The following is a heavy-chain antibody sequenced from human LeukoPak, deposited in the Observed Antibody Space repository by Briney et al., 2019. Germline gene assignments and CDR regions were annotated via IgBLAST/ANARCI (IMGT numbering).Heavy chain of an antibody. CDR1: GFTFSSYA. J-gene: IGHJ3*02. CDR3: ARDPAIAAAAKMAFDI. V-gene: IGHV3-30-3*01. D-gene: IGHD6-13*01. Sequence: GRSLRLSCAASGFTFSSYAMHWVRQAPGKGLEWVAVISYDGSNKYYADSVKGRFTISRDNSKNTLYLQMNSLRAEDTAVYYCARDPAIAAAAKMAFDIWGQGTMVTVSS. CDR2: ISYDGSNK.